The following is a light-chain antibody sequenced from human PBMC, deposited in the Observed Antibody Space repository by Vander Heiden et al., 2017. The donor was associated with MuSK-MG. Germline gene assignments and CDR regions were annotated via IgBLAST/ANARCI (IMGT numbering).Light chain of an antibody. CDR3: SSYTSSSTLDV. CDR2: DVS. CDR1: SSDVGGYNF. J-gene: IGLJ2*01. Sequence: QSALTQPASVSGSPGQSTTISCTGTSSDVGGYNFVSWYQQHPGKAPKLMIYDVSNRPSGVSTRFSGSKSGNTASLTISGLQAEDEADYYCSSYTSSSTLDVCGGGTKLTVL. V-gene: IGLV2-14*03.